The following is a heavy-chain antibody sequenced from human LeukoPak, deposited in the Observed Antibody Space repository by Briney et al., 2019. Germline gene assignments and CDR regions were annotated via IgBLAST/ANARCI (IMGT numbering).Heavy chain of an antibody. CDR1: GGSFSGYY. V-gene: IGHV4-34*01. CDR3: ARVIMGYYYFDY. Sequence: SETLSLTCAVYGGSFSGYYWSWIRQPPGKGLEWIGEVNHSGSTNYNPSLKSRVTISVDTSKNQFSLKLSSVTAADTAVYYCARVIMGYYYFDYWGQGTLVTVSS. J-gene: IGHJ4*02. D-gene: IGHD3-16*01. CDR2: VNHSGST.